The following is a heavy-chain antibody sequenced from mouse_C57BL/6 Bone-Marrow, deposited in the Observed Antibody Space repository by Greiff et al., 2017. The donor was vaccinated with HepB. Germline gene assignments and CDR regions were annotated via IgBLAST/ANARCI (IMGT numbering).Heavy chain of an antibody. Sequence: QVQLQQPGAELVMPGASVKLSCKASGYTFTSYWMHWVKQRPGQGLEWIGEIDPANGNTKYAPKFQGKATITADTSSNTAYLQLSSLTSEDTAIYYCGELGLAYWGQGTLVTVSA. CDR3: GELGLAY. D-gene: IGHD4-1*01. V-gene: IGHV1-69*01. CDR1: GYTFTSYW. J-gene: IGHJ3*01. CDR2: IDPANGNT.